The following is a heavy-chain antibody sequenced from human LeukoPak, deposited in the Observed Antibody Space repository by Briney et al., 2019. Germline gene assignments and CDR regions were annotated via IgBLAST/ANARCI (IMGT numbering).Heavy chain of an antibody. D-gene: IGHD5-18*01. CDR1: GFTFDDYA. J-gene: IGHJ4*02. CDR2: ISWNSGSI. Sequence: PGRSLRLSCAASGFTFDDYAMHWVRQAPGKGLEWVSGISWNSGSIGYVDSVKGRFTISRDNAKNSLYLQMNSLRAEDTALYYCAKDYTAMVRGPDYWGQGTLVTVSS. CDR3: AKDYTAMVRGPDY. V-gene: IGHV3-9*01.